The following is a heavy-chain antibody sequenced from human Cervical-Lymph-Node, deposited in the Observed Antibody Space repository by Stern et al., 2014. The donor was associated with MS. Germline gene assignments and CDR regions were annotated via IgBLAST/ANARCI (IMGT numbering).Heavy chain of an antibody. CDR1: GFTFSSYG. CDR2: IWNDGNKN. Sequence: VQLLESGGGVVQPGRSLRLSCAASGFTFSSYGMHWVRQAPGKGLEWVAVIWNDGNKNYYADSVRGRFTISRDNSKNTLYLQMNTLRAEDTAVYYCARALYSGAWYGHDYWGQGTLVTVSS. J-gene: IGHJ4*02. D-gene: IGHD6-19*01. CDR3: ARALYSGAWYGHDY. V-gene: IGHV3-33*01.